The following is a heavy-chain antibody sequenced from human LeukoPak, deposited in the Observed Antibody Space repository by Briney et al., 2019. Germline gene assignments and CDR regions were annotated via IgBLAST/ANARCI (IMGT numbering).Heavy chain of an antibody. CDR1: GFTFSSFA. Sequence: GGSLRLSCTASGFTFSSFAMNWVRQAPGKGLECVSAISSDGYTTSYANSVRGRFTVSRDDSKNTLYLQMDSLRAEDMAVYYCARDGYNSEYDYWGQGTLVTVSS. J-gene: IGHJ4*02. CDR3: ARDGYNSEYDY. V-gene: IGHV3-64*01. D-gene: IGHD5-24*01. CDR2: ISSDGYTT.